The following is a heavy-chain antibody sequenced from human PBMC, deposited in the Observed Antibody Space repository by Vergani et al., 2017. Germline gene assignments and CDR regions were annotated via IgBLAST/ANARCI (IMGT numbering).Heavy chain of an antibody. J-gene: IGHJ4*02. CDR1: GYTFTGYY. CDR2: INPNSDGT. Sequence: QVQLVQSGAEVKKPGASVKVSCKASGYTFTGYYMHWVRQAPGQGLGWVGWINPNSDGTNYAQKFQGRVTMTRDTSISTAYMELSRLRSDDTAVYYCARGPFITMIVVVPRDDGGQGTLVTVSS. D-gene: IGHD3-22*01. V-gene: IGHV1-2*02. CDR3: ARGPFITMIVVVPRDD.